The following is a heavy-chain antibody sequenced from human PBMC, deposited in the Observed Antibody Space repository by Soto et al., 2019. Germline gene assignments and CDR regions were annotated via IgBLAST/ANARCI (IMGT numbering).Heavy chain of an antibody. CDR2: IMQDGSEK. CDR1: GFRISSYW. CDR3: GKGRRYYYYYGVDV. V-gene: IGHV3-7*03. J-gene: IGHJ6*02. Sequence: GGSLRLSCTVSGFRISSYWMSWVRQAPGKGLEWVANIMQDGSEKQYVDSVEGRFTISRDNSKSTLYLQMNSLRAEDTAVYYCGKGRRYYYYYGVDVWGQGTTVTVSS.